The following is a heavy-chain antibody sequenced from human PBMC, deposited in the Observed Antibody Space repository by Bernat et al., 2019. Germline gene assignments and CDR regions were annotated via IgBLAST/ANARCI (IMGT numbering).Heavy chain of an antibody. CDR2: IKQDGSEK. V-gene: IGHV3-7*01. J-gene: IGHJ2*01. CDR3: ARRYQDTTGYWYFDL. Sequence: EVQLVESGGGFVQPGGSLRLSCAVSGFTFSSHWMSWVRQAPGKGLEWVANIKQDGSEKYYVDSLKGRFTISRDNAKNSLYLQMNSLRVEDTAVYYCARRYQDTTGYWYFDLWGRGTLVTVSS. CDR1: GFTFSSHW. D-gene: IGHD2-8*01.